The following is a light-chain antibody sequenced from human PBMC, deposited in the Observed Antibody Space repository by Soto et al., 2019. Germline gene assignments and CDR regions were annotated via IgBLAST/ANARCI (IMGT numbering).Light chain of an antibody. CDR3: QQYNSYPGT. CDR2: KAS. J-gene: IGKJ5*01. Sequence: DSQSTQSANNLSASVGHRVTITCRASQSVAWWLAWYQQKPGKAPKLLIYKASSLESGVPSRFSGSRSGTEFTLTISNLQPDDFTLYYCQQYNSYPGTFSEGTQLDIK. CDR1: QSVAWW. V-gene: IGKV1-5*03.